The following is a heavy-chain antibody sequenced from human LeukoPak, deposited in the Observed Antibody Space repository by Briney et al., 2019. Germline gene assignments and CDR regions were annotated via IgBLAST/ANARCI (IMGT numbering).Heavy chain of an antibody. V-gene: IGHV3-30*02. CDR1: GFTFSSYG. Sequence: GGSLRLYCAASGFTFSSYGMHWVRQAPGKGLEWVAFIRYDGSNKYYADSVKGRFTISRDNSKNTLYLQMNSLRAEDTAVYYCAKDRTIFGVVNWFDPWGQGTLVTVSS. CDR3: AKDRTIFGVVNWFDP. CDR2: IRYDGSNK. J-gene: IGHJ5*02. D-gene: IGHD3-3*01.